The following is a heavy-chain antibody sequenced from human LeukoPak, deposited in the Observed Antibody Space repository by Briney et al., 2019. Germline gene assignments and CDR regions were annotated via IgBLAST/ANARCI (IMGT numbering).Heavy chain of an antibody. CDR1: GFSLTSHNYY. V-gene: IGHV4-39*01. CDR2: IYHTGVT. D-gene: IGHD2-21*02. J-gene: IGHJ2*01. Sequence: SETLSLTCTVSGFSLTSHNYYWGWIRQPPGKPLEWLGTIYHTGVTFRNSSLVSRLTMSVDTSREQFSLDLTSVTAADTAVYYCARYAYCSGDCYRLSNWYFDLWGRGTHVSVSS. CDR3: ARYAYCSGDCYRLSNWYFDL.